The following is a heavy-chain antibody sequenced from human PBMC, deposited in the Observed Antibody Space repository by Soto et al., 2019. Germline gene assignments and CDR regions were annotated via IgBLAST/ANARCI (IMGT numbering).Heavy chain of an antibody. Sequence: ASVKVSCKASGYTFTSYGISWVRQAPGQGLEWMGWISAYNGNTNYAQKLQGRVTMTTDTSTSTAYMELRSLRSDDTAVYYCARDHVEYSSGRFFDYWGQGTLVTVSS. D-gene: IGHD6-19*01. CDR3: ARDHVEYSSGRFFDY. CDR1: GYTFTSYG. CDR2: ISAYNGNT. V-gene: IGHV1-18*01. J-gene: IGHJ4*02.